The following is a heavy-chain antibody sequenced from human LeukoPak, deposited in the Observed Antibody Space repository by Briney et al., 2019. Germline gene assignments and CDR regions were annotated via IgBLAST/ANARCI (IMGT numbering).Heavy chain of an antibody. CDR3: ARAEYGDYLDY. Sequence: GGSLRLSCAASGFTFSSYWMDWVRQAPGKGLVWVSHINSDGSSSSYADSVKGRFTISRDNSKNTLYLQMNSLRAEDTAVYYCARAEYGDYLDYWGQGTLVTVSS. CDR2: INSDGSSS. J-gene: IGHJ4*02. D-gene: IGHD4-17*01. V-gene: IGHV3-74*01. CDR1: GFTFSSYW.